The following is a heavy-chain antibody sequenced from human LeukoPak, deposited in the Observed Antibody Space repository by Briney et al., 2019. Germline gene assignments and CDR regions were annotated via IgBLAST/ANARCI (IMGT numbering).Heavy chain of an antibody. J-gene: IGHJ4*02. CDR1: GITLSNYG. CDR3: AKRGVVIRVILVGFHKEAYYFDS. CDR2: ISGSGGST. Sequence: GGSLRLSCAVSGITLSNYGMSWVRQAPGKGPEWVAGISGSGGSTNYADSVKGRFTISRDNLKNTLYLQMNSLRAEDTAVYFCAKRGVVIRVILVGFHKEAYYFDSWGQGALVTVSS. V-gene: IGHV3-23*01. D-gene: IGHD3-22*01.